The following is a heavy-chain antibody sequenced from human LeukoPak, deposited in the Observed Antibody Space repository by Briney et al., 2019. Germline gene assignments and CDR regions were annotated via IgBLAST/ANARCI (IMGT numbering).Heavy chain of an antibody. Sequence: SETLPLTCTVSGGSITNSGFHWSWIRQLPGKGLEWIGFISDSGSTDYNPSLKSRLTMSLGTSGNHFSLNLNSVTAADTAVYYCARHRRKYAGEYHFDYWGQGTLVTVSS. J-gene: IGHJ4*02. CDR2: ISDSGST. V-gene: IGHV4-31*03. CDR1: GGSITNSGFH. CDR3: ARHRRKYAGEYHFDY. D-gene: IGHD2-2*01.